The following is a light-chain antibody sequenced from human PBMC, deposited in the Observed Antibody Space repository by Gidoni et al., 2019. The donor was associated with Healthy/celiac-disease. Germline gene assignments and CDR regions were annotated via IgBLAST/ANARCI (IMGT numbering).Light chain of an antibody. CDR1: SSNIGAGYD. Sequence: QSVLTQPPSVSGAQGPRVTISCTGSSSNIGAGYDVHWYQQLPGTAPKLLIYGNSNRPSGVPDRFSGSKSGTSVSLAITGLQAEDEADYYCQSFDSSLSGYVFGIGTKVTVL. CDR2: GNS. CDR3: QSFDSSLSGYV. V-gene: IGLV1-40*01. J-gene: IGLJ1*01.